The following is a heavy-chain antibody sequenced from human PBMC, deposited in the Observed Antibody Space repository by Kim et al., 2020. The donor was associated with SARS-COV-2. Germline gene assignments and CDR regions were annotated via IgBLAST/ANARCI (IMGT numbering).Heavy chain of an antibody. V-gene: IGHV4-30-4*01. CDR1: GGSISSGDYY. CDR2: IYYSGST. D-gene: IGHD3-3*01. Sequence: SETLSLTCTVSGGSISSGDYYWSWIRQPPGKGLEWIGYIYYSGSTYYNPSLKSRVTISVDTSKNQFSLKLSSVTAADTAVYYCAREKDDFWSGYYVLGSWGAFDIWGQGTMVTVSS. CDR3: AREKDDFWSGYYVLGSWGAFDI. J-gene: IGHJ3*02.